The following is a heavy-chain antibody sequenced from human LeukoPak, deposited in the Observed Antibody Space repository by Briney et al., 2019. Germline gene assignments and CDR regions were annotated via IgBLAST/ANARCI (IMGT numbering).Heavy chain of an antibody. V-gene: IGHV4-34*01. CDR1: GGSFSGYY. CDR3: ARGRLLWFGELSAYYYYMDV. Sequence: SETLSLTCTVYGGSFSGYYWSWIRQPPGKGLEWIGEINHSGSTNYNPSLKSRVTISVDTSKNQFSLKLSSVTAADTAVYYCARGRLLWFGELSAYYYYMDVWGKGTTVTISS. D-gene: IGHD3-10*01. CDR2: INHSGST. J-gene: IGHJ6*03.